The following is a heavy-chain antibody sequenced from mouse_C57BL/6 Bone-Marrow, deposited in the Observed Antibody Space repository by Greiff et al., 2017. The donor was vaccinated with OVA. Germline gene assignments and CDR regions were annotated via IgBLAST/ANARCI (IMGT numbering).Heavy chain of an antibody. CDR3: ARATYYSNYYYAMDY. D-gene: IGHD2-5*01. Sequence: QVQLKESGAELVKPGASVKMSCKASGYTFTTYPIEWMKQNHGKSLEWIGNFHPYNDDTKYNEKFKGKATLTVEKSSSTVYLELSRLTSDDSAVYYCARATYYSNYYYAMDYWGQGTSVTVSS. J-gene: IGHJ4*01. V-gene: IGHV1-47*01. CDR1: GYTFTTYP. CDR2: FHPYNDDT.